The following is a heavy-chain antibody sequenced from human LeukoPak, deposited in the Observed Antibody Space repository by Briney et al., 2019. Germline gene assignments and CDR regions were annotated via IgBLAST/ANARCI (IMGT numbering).Heavy chain of an antibody. CDR1: GFTFSSYA. D-gene: IGHD3-22*01. V-gene: IGHV3-23*01. CDR3: AKVQYYYDSSGYQPFDY. Sequence: GGSLRLSCAASGFTFSSYAMSWVRQAPGKGREWVSAISGSGGSTYYADSVKGRFTISRDNSKNTLYLQMNSLRAEDTAVYYCAKVQYYYDSSGYQPFDYWGQGTLVTVSS. CDR2: ISGSGGST. J-gene: IGHJ4*02.